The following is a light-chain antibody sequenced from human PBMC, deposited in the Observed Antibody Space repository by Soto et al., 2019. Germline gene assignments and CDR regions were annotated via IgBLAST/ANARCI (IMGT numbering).Light chain of an antibody. V-gene: IGKV4-1*01. J-gene: IGKJ4*01. CDR1: QSVLYSSNNKNY. CDR2: WAS. Sequence: DIVMTQSPDSLAVSLGERATINCKSSQSVLYSSNNKNYLAWYQQKPGQPPKLLIYWASTRESGVPDRFSGSGSGTDFTLTISSLQAEDVAVYYCHQCYSSPFTFGGGTKVEIK. CDR3: HQCYSSPFT.